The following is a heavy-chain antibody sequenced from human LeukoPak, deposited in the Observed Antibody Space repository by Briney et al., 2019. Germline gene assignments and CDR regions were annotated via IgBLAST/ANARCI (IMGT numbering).Heavy chain of an antibody. D-gene: IGHD1-26*01. Sequence: SETLSLTCTVSGGSISSSSYYWGWIRQPPGKGLEGIGNIYYSGSTYYNPSLKSRVTISVDTFKNQFSLRLSSVTAADTAVYYCARSVSGSYGAFDIWGQGTMVTVSS. CDR1: GGSISSSSYY. CDR2: IYYSGST. CDR3: ARSVSGSYGAFDI. J-gene: IGHJ3*02. V-gene: IGHV4-39*07.